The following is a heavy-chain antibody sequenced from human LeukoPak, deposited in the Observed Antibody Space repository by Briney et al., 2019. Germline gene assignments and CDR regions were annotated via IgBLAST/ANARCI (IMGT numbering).Heavy chain of an antibody. CDR1: GYTFTDYY. CDR2: INPNSGGT. D-gene: IGHD2-2*02. V-gene: IGHV1-2*02. Sequence: ASVTVSCKASGYTFTDYYMHWVRQAPGQGLEWMGWINPNSGGTNYAQKFQGRVTMTRDTSISTAYMELSRLRSDDTAVYYCASPGVVVPAAIGWYFDLWGRGTLVTVSS. J-gene: IGHJ2*01. CDR3: ASPGVVVPAAIGWYFDL.